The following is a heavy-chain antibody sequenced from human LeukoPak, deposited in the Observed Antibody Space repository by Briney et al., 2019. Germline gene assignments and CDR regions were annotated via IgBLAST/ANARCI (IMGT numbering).Heavy chain of an antibody. J-gene: IGHJ5*02. V-gene: IGHV5-51*01. CDR3: ARLGPDYGDYVFDP. Sequence: PGESLKISCKGSGYSFTSYWVAWVRQMPGKGLEWMGIIYPGDSDTRYSQSFQGQVTISADKSISTAYLQWSSLKASDTAMYYCARLGPDYGDYVFDPWGQGTLVTVSS. D-gene: IGHD4-17*01. CDR1: GYSFTSYW. CDR2: IYPGDSDT.